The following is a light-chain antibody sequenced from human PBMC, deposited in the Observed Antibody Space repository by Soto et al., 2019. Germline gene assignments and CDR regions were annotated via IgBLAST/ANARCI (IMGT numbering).Light chain of an antibody. CDR1: KLGDKY. Sequence: SYELTQPPSVSVSPGQTASITCSGDKLGDKYACWYQQKPRQSPVLVIYQDSKRPSGIPERFSGSTSGNTATLTISGTQAMDEADYSCQAWDSSTGVFGGGTKVTVL. CDR3: QAWDSSTGV. CDR2: QDS. J-gene: IGLJ2*01. V-gene: IGLV3-1*01.